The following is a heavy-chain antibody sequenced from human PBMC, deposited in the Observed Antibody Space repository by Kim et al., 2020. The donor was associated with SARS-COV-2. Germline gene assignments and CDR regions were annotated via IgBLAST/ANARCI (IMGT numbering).Heavy chain of an antibody. V-gene: IGHV3-23*01. Sequence: GGSLRLSCVASGFTFSSYAMSWVRQAPGKGLEWVSTISGSGGSTYYADSVKGQFTISRDNSKNTLYLQMNSLRAEDTAMYYCAKVVSSWYPLDYWGQGTLVTVSS. D-gene: IGHD6-13*01. CDR3: AKVVSSWYPLDY. J-gene: IGHJ4*02. CDR1: GFTFSSYA. CDR2: ISGSGGST.